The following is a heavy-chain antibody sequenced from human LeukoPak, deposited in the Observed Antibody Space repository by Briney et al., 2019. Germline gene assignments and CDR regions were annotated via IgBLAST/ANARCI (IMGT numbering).Heavy chain of an antibody. CDR3: ARHVDGDYVSY. D-gene: IGHD4-17*01. CDR1: GGSISSSSYY. CDR2: IYYSGST. V-gene: IGHV4-39*01. J-gene: IGHJ4*02. Sequence: SETLSLTCTVSGGSISSSSYYWGWLRQPPGKGLEWIGSIYYSGSTYYNPSLKSRVTISVDTSKNQFSLKLSSVTAADTAVYYCARHVDGDYVSYWGQGTLVTVSS.